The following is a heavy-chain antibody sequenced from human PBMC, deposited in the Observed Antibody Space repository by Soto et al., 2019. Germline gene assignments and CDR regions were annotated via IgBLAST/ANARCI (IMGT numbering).Heavy chain of an antibody. J-gene: IGHJ4*02. CDR2: IYYSGGT. CDR3: ALQDGPNGFDY. D-gene: IGHD4-17*01. V-gene: IGHV4-59*08. Sequence: QVQLQESGPGLVKPSETLSLTCTVSGGSVSTYHWSWIRQPPGKGLEWIGYIYYSGGTNYNPSLKSRVTISVDTSRNQFSLNLNSVTAADTAVYYCALQDGPNGFDYWGQGTLVTVAS. CDR1: GGSVSTYH.